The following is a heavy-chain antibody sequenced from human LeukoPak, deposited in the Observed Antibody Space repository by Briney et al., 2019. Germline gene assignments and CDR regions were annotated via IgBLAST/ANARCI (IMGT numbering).Heavy chain of an antibody. J-gene: IGHJ4*02. CDR2: IYYSGST. V-gene: IGHV4-59*01. CDR1: GGSIGSYY. CDR3: ASVRGYSYYFDY. D-gene: IGHD5-18*01. Sequence: SETLSLTCTVSGGSIGSYYWGWIRQPPGKGLEWIGYIYYSGSTNYNPSLKSRVTISVDTSKNQFSLKLSSVTAADTAVYYCASVRGYSYYFDYWGQGTLVTVSS.